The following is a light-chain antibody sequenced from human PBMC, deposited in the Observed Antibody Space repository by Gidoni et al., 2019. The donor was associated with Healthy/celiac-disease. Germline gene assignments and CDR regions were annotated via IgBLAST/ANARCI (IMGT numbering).Light chain of an antibody. CDR3: QQYGSSPGT. V-gene: IGKV3-20*01. CDR2: GSS. Sequence: EIVFPHSPGTLSLSPGEKATLSCRASQSVSSSYLAWYQQKPGQAPRLLIYGSSSRATGIPDRCSGSGAGTDFTLTISRLEAEDFAVYYCQQYGSSPGTFGQGTKVEIK. J-gene: IGKJ1*01. CDR1: QSVSSSY.